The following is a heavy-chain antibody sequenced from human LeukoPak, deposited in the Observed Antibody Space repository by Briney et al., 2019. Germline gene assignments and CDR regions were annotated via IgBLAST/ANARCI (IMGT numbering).Heavy chain of an antibody. CDR1: GFTFSSYG. V-gene: IGHV3-23*01. D-gene: IGHD6-19*01. Sequence: GGSLRLSCAASGFTFSSYGMHWVRQAPGKGLEWVSAISGSGGSTYYADSVKGRFTISRDNSKNTLYLQMNSLRAEDTAVYYCAKGQWLGGYYYYYMDVWGKGTTVTVSS. J-gene: IGHJ6*03. CDR2: ISGSGGST. CDR3: AKGQWLGGYYYYYMDV.